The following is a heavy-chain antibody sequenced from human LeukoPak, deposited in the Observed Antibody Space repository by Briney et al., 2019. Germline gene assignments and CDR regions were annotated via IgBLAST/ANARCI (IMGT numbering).Heavy chain of an antibody. V-gene: IGHV4-59*12. J-gene: IGHJ3*02. D-gene: IGHD5-12*01. CDR2: IYYSGST. CDR1: GGSISSYY. CDR3: ARSCRILDIVATIRARLGGNGFDI. Sequence: ETSETLSLTCTVSGGSISSYYWSWIRQPPGKGLEWIGYIYYSGSTNYNPSLKSRVTISVYTSKNQFSLKLSSVTAADKAVYYCARSCRILDIVATIRARLGGNGFDIWGQGTMVTVSS.